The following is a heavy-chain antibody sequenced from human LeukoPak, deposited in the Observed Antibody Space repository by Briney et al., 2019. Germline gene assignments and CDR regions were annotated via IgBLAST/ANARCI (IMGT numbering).Heavy chain of an antibody. Sequence: SETLSLTCTVSGGSISSSNNYWGWGPQPPGKGLEWIGTIHSSGSTTYYNPSLKSRLTISVDTSKNQFSLKLSSVTAADTAVYYCARHEEEDGYNAKTIDSWGQGTLVTVSS. D-gene: IGHD5-24*01. J-gene: IGHJ4*02. CDR2: IHSSGST. CDR3: ARHEEEDGYNAKTIDS. V-gene: IGHV4-39*01. CDR1: GGSISSSNNY.